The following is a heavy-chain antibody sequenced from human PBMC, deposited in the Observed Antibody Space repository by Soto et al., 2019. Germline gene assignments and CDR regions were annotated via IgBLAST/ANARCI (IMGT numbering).Heavy chain of an antibody. CDR1: GFTLSRYA. CDR3: LKVAMNGRWSFLAD. D-gene: IGHD2-15*01. J-gene: IGHJ4*02. Sequence: EVQLVESGGGLVQPGGSLRLSCSASGFTLSRYAMHWVRQAPGKGLESVAATTSDGGSTYYTDSVKGRFTISRDNTKNTLYLQMCSIRAEDTAVYYCLKVAMNGRWSFLADWGQGTLVSVSS. CDR2: TTSDGGST. V-gene: IGHV3-64D*08.